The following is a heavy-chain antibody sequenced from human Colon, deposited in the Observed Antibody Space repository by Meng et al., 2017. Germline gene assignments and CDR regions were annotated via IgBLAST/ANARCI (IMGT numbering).Heavy chain of an antibody. D-gene: IGHD4-17*01. J-gene: IGHJ5*02. CDR2: IYYSGST. Sequence: VPLQGPVPVRWQPSQNLSLPCLVAGGAIRSGDYYWSWLRQPPGKGLECIGYIYYSGSTYYNASLKSRVTISIDRSKNQFSLKLSSVTAADTAVYYCARDRKHYGERGFFDPWGQGTLVTVSS. V-gene: IGHV4-30-4*01. CDR1: GGAIRSGDYY. CDR3: ARDRKHYGERGFFDP.